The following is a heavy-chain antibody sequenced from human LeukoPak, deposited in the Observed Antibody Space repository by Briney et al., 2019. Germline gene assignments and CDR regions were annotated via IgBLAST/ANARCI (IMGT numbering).Heavy chain of an antibody. CDR3: ARRSIAAALGWYFDY. D-gene: IGHD6-6*01. V-gene: IGHV1-2*04. Sequence: ASVTVSCKASGYTFTDYYMHWVRQAPGQGLEWMGWINPNSGDTRYAQKFQGWVTMTRDTSITTVYMELTRLRSDDTAVYYCARRSIAAALGWYFDYWGQGTLVTASS. CDR2: INPNSGDT. CDR1: GYTFTDYY. J-gene: IGHJ4*02.